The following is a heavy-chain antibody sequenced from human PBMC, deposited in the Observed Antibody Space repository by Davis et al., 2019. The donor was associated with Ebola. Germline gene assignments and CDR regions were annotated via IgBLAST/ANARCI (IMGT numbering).Heavy chain of an antibody. D-gene: IGHD3-22*01. CDR1: GASISSGVHY. Sequence: PSETLSLTCTVSGASISSGVHYWGWIRQPPGKGLERVASLYFSGSTYYNPSLKSRVSISVDMSKNQMSLELSSVTAADTAVYYCARNSSGFGHFDSWGQGIQVSVSS. J-gene: IGHJ4*02. CDR3: ARNSSGFGHFDS. CDR2: LYFSGST. V-gene: IGHV4-39*07.